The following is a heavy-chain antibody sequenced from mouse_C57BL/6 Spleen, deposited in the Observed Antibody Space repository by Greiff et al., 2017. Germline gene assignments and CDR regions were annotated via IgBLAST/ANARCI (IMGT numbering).Heavy chain of an antibody. CDR3: TRGYGWYFDV. D-gene: IGHD2-14*01. CDR1: GFTFSSYA. J-gene: IGHJ1*03. CDR2: ISSGGDYI. V-gene: IGHV5-9-1*02. Sequence: EVQLVESGEGLVKPGGSLKLSCAASGFTFSSYAMSWVRQTPEKRLEWVAYISSGGDYIDYADTVKSRFTISRDNARNTLYLQMSSLKSEDTAMYYGTRGYGWYFDVWGTGTTVTVSS.